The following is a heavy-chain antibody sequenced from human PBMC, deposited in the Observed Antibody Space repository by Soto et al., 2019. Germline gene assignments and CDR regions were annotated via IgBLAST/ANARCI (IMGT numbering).Heavy chain of an antibody. CDR2: ITSSGRTT. V-gene: IGHV3-11*01. CDR3: ARDLGLVLEYSSSPRSYDGMDV. CDR1: GFTFSDYY. D-gene: IGHD6-6*01. J-gene: IGHJ6*02. Sequence: QVQLVESGGGLVKPGGSLRLSCAASGFTFSDYYMNWIRQAPGKGLEWVSYITSSGRTTYYADSVKGRFTISRDNAKNSLYLQMNSLRVDDTAVYYCARDLGLVLEYSSSPRSYDGMDVWGQGTTVTVSS.